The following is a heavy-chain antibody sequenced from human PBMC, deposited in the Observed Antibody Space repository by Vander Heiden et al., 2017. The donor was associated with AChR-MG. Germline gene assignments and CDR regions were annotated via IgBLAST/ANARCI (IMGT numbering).Heavy chain of an antibody. CDR3: EGVQGVSNYYYYMDV. D-gene: IGHD3-10*01. V-gene: IGHV4-38-2*01. CDR2: IYHSGST. J-gene: IGHJ6*03. Sequence: RTGYYWGWIRQLHGTGPVWIGSIYHSGSTYYNPSHKSRVTISVDTSKNQFSLKLSSVAAADKAVYYCEGVQGVSNYYYYMDVWGKGTTVTVSS. CDR1: RTGYY.